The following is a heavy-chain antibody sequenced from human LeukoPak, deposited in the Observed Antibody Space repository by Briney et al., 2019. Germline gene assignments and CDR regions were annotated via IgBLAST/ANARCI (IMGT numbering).Heavy chain of an antibody. V-gene: IGHV3-30*02. D-gene: IGHD2-15*01. Sequence: PGGSLRLSRAASGFTFSSYGMHWVRQAPGKGLEWVAFIRYDGSNKYYADSVKGRFTISRDNSKNTLYLQMNSLRAEDTAVYYCAKDWGRYCSGGSCYPPHYWGQGTLVTVSS. CDR1: GFTFSSYG. CDR2: IRYDGSNK. CDR3: AKDWGRYCSGGSCYPPHY. J-gene: IGHJ4*02.